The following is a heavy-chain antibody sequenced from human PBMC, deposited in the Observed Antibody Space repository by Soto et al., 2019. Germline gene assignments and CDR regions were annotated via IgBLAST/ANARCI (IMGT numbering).Heavy chain of an antibody. CDR2: ISSSGSTI. V-gene: IGHV3-11*01. CDR1: VFTFSDYY. CDR3: ARHFYDFWSGYPDPGVSGMDV. D-gene: IGHD3-3*01. Sequence: GGSLRLSCAASVFTFSDYYMSWIRQAPGKGLEWVSYISSSGSTIYYADSVKGRFTISRDNAKNSLYLQMNSLRAEGTAVYYCARHFYDFWSGYPDPGVSGMDVWGQGTTVTVSS. J-gene: IGHJ6*02.